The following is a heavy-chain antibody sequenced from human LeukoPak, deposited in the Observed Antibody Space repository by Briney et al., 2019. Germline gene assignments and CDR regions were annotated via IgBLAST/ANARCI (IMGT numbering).Heavy chain of an antibody. CDR2: IHPDGTEK. CDR3: TSRYDFWSGYFKGYYFDF. V-gene: IGHV3-7*01. J-gene: IGHJ4*02. D-gene: IGHD3-3*01. Sequence: PGGSLRLSCAPPGLAFTNYWRHWVRQAPGKGLESVAYIHPDGTEKYYMESMRSRFAISRDNAKNSLYLQMSNMRDEDTAVYYCTSRYDFWSGYFKGYYFDFWGQGSLVTVSS. CDR1: GLAFTNYW.